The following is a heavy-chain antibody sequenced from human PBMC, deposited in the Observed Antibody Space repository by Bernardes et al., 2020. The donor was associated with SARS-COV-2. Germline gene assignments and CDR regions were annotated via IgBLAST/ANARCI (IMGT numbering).Heavy chain of an antibody. V-gene: IGHV4-31*03. CDR1: GSSISSFGYY. CDR3: ARAGTIFGVVITHFDY. CDR2: IYYSGIT. D-gene: IGHD3-3*01. J-gene: IGHJ4*02. Sequence: PLSLTCTVSGSSISSFGYYWRWIRKHPGKGLEWIGYIYYSGITYYNPSLKSRVTISVDTSKNQFSLKLSSVTAADTAVYYCARAGTIFGVVITHFDYWGQGTLVTVSS.